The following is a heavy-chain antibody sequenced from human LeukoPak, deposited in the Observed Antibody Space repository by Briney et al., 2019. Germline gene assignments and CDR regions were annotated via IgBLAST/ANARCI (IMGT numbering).Heavy chain of an antibody. CDR2: IYSGIST. Sequence: GGSLRLSCATSGFAFSNTGMTWVRQGPGRGLEWVSVIYSGISTYYADSVKGRFTISRDNSKNTLYLQMNSLRAEDTAVYYCAGGFTLEGFDYWGQGTLVTVSS. D-gene: IGHD2-15*01. V-gene: IGHV3-53*01. CDR3: AGGFTLEGFDY. CDR1: GFAFSNTG. J-gene: IGHJ4*02.